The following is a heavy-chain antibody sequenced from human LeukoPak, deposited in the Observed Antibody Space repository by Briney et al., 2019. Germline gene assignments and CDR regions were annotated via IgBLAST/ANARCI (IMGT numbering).Heavy chain of an antibody. V-gene: IGHV3-7*01. CDR3: ARELGGGGPAPGFDP. D-gene: IGHD2-2*01. Sequence: QPGGSLRLSCAASGFTFSSYWMSWVRQAPGKGLEWVANIKQDGSEKYYVDSVKGRFTISRDNAKNSLYLQMNSLRAEDTAVYYCARELGGGGPAPGFDPWGQGTLVTVSS. CDR1: GFTFSSYW. J-gene: IGHJ5*02. CDR2: IKQDGSEK.